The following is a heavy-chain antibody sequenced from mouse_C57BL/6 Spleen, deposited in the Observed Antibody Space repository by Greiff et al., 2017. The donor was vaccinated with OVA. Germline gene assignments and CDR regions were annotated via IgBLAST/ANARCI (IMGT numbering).Heavy chain of an antibody. CDR2: IRLKSDNYAT. CDR1: GFTFSNYW. J-gene: IGHJ2*01. Sequence: EVQLQESGGGLVQPGGSMKLSCVASGFTFSNYWMNWVRQSPGKGLEWVAQIRLKSDNYATNYAESVKGRFTISRDDSKSSVYLQMNNLRAEDTGIYYCTWYYCDYWGQGTTLTVSS. CDR3: TWYYCDY. V-gene: IGHV6-3*01.